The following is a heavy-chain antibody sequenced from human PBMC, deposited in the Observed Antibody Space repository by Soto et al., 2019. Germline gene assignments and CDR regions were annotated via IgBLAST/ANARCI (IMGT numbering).Heavy chain of an antibody. J-gene: IGHJ4*02. CDR3: TRSGGSYSFGY. CDR2: IRSKTHNYAT. V-gene: IGHV3-73*02. Sequence: EVQLVESGGGLVQPGESLKLSCAASGFTLSGSAVHWVRQASGKGLEWVGRIRSKTHNYATDYIASGKGRFTMSRDDSNNTAYLQMNGLKTDDTAVYYCTRSGGSYSFGYWGQGTLVTVSS. D-gene: IGHD1-26*01. CDR1: GFTLSGSA.